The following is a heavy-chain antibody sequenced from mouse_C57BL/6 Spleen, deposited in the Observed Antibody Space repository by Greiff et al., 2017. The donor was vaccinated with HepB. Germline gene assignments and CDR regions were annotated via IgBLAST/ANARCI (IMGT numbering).Heavy chain of an antibody. CDR1: GYTLTDYY. CDR2: INPYNGGT. V-gene: IGHV1-19*01. CDR3: ARKDYYGNYGDY. Sequence: VHVKQSGPVLVKPGASVKMSCKASGYTLTDYYMNWVKQSHGKSLEWIGVINPYNGGTSYNQKFKGKATLTVDKSSSTAYMELNSLTSEDSAVYYCARKDYYGNYGDYWGQGTTLTVSS. J-gene: IGHJ2*01. D-gene: IGHD2-1*01.